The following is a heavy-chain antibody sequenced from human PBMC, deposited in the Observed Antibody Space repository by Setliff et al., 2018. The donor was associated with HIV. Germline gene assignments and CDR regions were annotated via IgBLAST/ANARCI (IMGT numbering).Heavy chain of an antibody. D-gene: IGHD2-21*02. CDR1: GYTFTGYY. V-gene: IGHV1-2*02. Sequence: ASVKVSCKASGYTFTGYYMHWVRQAPGQGLEWMGWINPNSGGTNYAQKFQGRVTMTRDTSISTAYMELSRLRSDDTAVYYCARDLLYCGGDCLLTARYYYGMDVWGQGTTVTVSS. CDR2: INPNSGGT. CDR3: ARDLLYCGGDCLLTARYYYGMDV. J-gene: IGHJ6*02.